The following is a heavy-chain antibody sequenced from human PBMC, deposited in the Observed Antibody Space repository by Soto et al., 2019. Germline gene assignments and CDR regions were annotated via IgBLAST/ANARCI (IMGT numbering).Heavy chain of an antibody. D-gene: IGHD5-12*01. V-gene: IGHV4-4*02. CDR3: ARVVGGYDYRPYNWFDP. J-gene: IGHJ5*02. CDR1: GGSISSSNW. CDR2: IYHSGST. Sequence: QVQLQESGPGLVKPSGTLSLTCAVSGGSISSSNWWSWVRQPPGKGLEWIGEIYHSGSTNYNPPLKSRVTISVDKSKNQFSLKLSSVTAADTAVYYCARVVGGYDYRPYNWFDPWGQGTLVTVSS.